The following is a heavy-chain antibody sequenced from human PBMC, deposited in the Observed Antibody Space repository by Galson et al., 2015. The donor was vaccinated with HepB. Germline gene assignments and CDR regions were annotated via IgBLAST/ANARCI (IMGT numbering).Heavy chain of an antibody. CDR1: GYTFTGYY. D-gene: IGHD4-17*01. CDR2: INPNSGGT. Sequence: SVKVSCKASGYTFTGYYMHWVRQAPGQGLEWMGWINPNSGGTNYAQKFQGWVTMTRDTSISTAYMELSRLRSDDTAVYYCARAMTTVTPWSFDYWGQGTLVTVSS. V-gene: IGHV1-2*04. CDR3: ARAMTTVTPWSFDY. J-gene: IGHJ4*02.